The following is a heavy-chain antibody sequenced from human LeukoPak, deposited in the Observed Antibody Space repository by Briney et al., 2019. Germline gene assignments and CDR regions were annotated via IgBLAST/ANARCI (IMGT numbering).Heavy chain of an antibody. V-gene: IGHV3-74*01. CDR3: ARDVAGARSY. D-gene: IGHD3-10*01. CDR2: IDTDGRTT. J-gene: IGHJ4*02. Sequence: GRSPRLSCAASGYTFSSFWMHWVRPAAGEGLVWVSRIDTDGRTTTYADSVKGRFTIYRDNVQNTLFLQMNSLTVEDTAVYYCARDVAGARSYWGQGALVTVSS. CDR1: GYTFSSFW.